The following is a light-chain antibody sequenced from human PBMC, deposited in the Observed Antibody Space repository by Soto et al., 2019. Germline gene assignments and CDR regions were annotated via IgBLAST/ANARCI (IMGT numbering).Light chain of an antibody. CDR2: DAS. V-gene: IGKV1-5*01. CDR1: QSISSW. J-gene: IGKJ1*01. Sequence: DIQMTQSPSTLSASVGDRVTITCRASQSISSWLAWYQQKPGKAPKLLIYDASSLESGVPSRFSGSGSGTEFTLTISSLQPDDSATYYCQQYNSSPTFGQGTKVEIK. CDR3: QQYNSSPT.